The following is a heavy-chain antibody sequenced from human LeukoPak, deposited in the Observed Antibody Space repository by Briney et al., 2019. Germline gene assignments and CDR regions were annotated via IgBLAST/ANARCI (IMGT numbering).Heavy chain of an antibody. CDR1: GDTFTSYY. CDR2: ITPSSDNT. D-gene: IGHD3-10*01. J-gene: IGHJ4*02. V-gene: IGHV1-46*01. Sequence: ASVKVSCKASGDTFTSYYMNWVRQAPGQGLEWMGIITPSSDNTNYAQNFQGRVTMTRDTSTSTVYMEMSSLSSEDTAVYYCAREGSHGRGLFLTFDYWGQGTLVTVSS. CDR3: AREGSHGRGLFLTFDY.